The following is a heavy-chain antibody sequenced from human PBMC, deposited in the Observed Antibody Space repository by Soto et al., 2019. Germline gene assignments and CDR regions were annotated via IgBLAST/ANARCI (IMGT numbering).Heavy chain of an antibody. CDR3: ATHNRVTTHIYGMDV. CDR2: ISGSGGST. J-gene: IGHJ6*02. D-gene: IGHD1-20*01. CDR1: GFTFSSYA. V-gene: IGHV3-23*01. Sequence: GGSLRLSCAASGFTFSSYAMSWVRQAPGKGLEWVSAISGSGGSTYYADSVKGRFTISRDNSKNTLYLQMNSLRAEDTAVYYCATHNRVTTHIYGMDVWGQGTTVTVSS.